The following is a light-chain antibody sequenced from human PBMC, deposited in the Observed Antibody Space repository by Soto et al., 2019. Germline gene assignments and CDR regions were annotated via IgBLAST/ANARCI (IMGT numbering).Light chain of an antibody. CDR2: RAS. V-gene: IGKV1-5*03. Sequence: DIQMTQSPSTLSASVGDRVTITCRASQTISSWLAWYQQKPGKAPKLLIYRASTLESGVPSRFSGSGSGTEFTLTISGLQPDDVATYYCQHYNTYSWTFGQGTKVDIK. CDR3: QHYNTYSWT. J-gene: IGKJ1*01. CDR1: QTISSW.